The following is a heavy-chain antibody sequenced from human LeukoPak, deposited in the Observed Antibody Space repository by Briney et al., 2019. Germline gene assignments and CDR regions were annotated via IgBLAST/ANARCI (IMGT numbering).Heavy chain of an antibody. D-gene: IGHD5-18*01. V-gene: IGHV4-34*01. CDR1: GGSFSGYY. CDR3: ATLNGYSYANWFDP. CDR2: INHSGST. J-gene: IGHJ5*02. Sequence: PSETLSLTCAVYGGSFSGYYWSWIRQPPGKGLEWIGEINHSGSTNYNPSLKSRVTISVDTSKNQFSLKLSSVTAADTAVYYCATLNGYSYANWFDPWGQGTLVTVSS.